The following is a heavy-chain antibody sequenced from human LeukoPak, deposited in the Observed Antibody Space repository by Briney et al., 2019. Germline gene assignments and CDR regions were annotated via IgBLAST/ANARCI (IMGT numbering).Heavy chain of an antibody. CDR1: GYTFTSYD. D-gene: IGHD5-18*01. V-gene: IGHV1-8*01. J-gene: IGHJ4*02. CDR2: MNPNSGNT. Sequence: ASVKVSCKASGYTFTSYDINWVRQATGQGLEWMGWMNPNSGNTGYAQKFQGRVTMTRNTSISTAYMELRSLRSDDTAVYYCAREGVAGQLWLNYWGQGTLVTVSS. CDR3: AREGVAGQLWLNY.